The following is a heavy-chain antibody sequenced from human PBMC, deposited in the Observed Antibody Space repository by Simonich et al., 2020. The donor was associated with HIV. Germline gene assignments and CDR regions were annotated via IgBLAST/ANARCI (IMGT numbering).Heavy chain of an antibody. V-gene: IGHV4-34*01. Sequence: QVKLQQWGAGLLKPSETLSLTCAVYGGSFSGYYWSWIRQPPGKGLEWIGEIDHRRNTNYNPSLKRRVTILVDTSKNQFSLRLSSVTAADTAVYYCARNNFWSGWLFDYWGQGTLVTVSS. CDR1: GGSFSGYY. J-gene: IGHJ4*02. CDR3: ARNNFWSGWLFDY. CDR2: IDHRRNT. D-gene: IGHD3-3*01.